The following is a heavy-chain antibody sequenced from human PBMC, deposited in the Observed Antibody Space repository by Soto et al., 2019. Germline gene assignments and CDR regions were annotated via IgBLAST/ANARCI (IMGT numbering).Heavy chain of an antibody. D-gene: IGHD4-17*01. CDR2: ISAYNGNT. CDR3: AATYYCDNPHDGMDV. J-gene: IGHJ6*02. CDR1: GYTFTSYG. V-gene: IGHV1-18*01. Sequence: ASVKVSCKASGYTFTSYGISWVRQAPGQGLEWMGWISAYNGNTNYAQKLQGRVTMTTDTSTSTAYMELRSLRSDDTAVYYCAATYYCDNPHDGMDVWGQGTTVTVSS.